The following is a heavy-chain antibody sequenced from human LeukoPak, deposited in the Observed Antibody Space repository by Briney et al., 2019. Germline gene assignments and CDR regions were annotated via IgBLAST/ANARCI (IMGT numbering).Heavy chain of an antibody. J-gene: IGHJ4*02. CDR3: EYYYDSSGYLFDY. V-gene: IGHV3-23*01. CDR1: GFTFSSYA. Sequence: GGSLRLSCAASGFTFSSYAMSWVRQAPGKGLEWVSAISGSGGSTYYADSVKGRFTISRDNSKNTLYLQMNSLGAEDTAVYYCEYYYDSSGYLFDYWGQGTLVTVSS. D-gene: IGHD3-22*01. CDR2: ISGSGGST.